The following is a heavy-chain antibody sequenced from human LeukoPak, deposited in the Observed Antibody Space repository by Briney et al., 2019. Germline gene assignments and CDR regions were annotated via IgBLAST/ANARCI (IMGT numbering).Heavy chain of an antibody. J-gene: IGHJ4*02. CDR2: ISYDGSNK. V-gene: IGHV3-30*03. Sequence: GRPLRLSCAASGFNFSSYGMQWVRQAPAKGLEWVAVISYDGSNKYYADSVKGRFTISRDNSKNTLYLQMNSLRAEDTAVYYCSYDSSGPKEDFDHWGQGTLVTVSS. CDR3: SYDSSGPKEDFDH. D-gene: IGHD3-22*01. CDR1: GFNFSSYG.